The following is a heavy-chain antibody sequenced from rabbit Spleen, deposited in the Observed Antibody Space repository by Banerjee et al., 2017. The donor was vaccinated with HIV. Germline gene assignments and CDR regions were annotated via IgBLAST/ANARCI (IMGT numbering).Heavy chain of an antibody. CDR3: ARDGYSRGWGIILYYFNL. CDR2: ISTDSSGST. CDR1: GFSFSSGYD. V-gene: IGHV1S40*01. Sequence: QSLEESGGDLVKPGASLTLTCTASGFSFSSGYDMCWVRQAPGKGLEWIACISTDSSGSTYYANWAKGRFTISKTSSTTVTLQMTSLTAADTAAYFCARDGYSRGWGIILYYFNLWGPGTLVTVS. J-gene: IGHJ4*01. D-gene: IGHD4-1*01.